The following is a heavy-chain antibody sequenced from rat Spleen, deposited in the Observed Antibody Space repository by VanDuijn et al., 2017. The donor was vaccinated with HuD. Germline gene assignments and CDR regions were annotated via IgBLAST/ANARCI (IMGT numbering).Heavy chain of an antibody. J-gene: IGHJ1*01. CDR3: ARRGELWYFDF. V-gene: IGHV5-29*01. D-gene: IGHD1-11*01. CDR1: GFTFSSFA. Sequence: EVQLVESGGGLVQPGRSMKLSCAASGFTFSSFAMAWVRQAPTRGLEWVATISYDGSSTYYRDSVKGRFTISRDNAKSTLYLQMDSLRSEDTATYYCARRGELWYFDFWGPGTMVTVSS. CDR2: ISYDGSST.